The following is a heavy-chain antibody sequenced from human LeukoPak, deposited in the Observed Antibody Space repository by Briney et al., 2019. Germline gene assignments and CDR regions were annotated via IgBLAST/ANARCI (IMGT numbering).Heavy chain of an antibody. V-gene: IGHV1-8*01. CDR2: MNPKSGNT. CDR3: ARGPSILGASRDDY. D-gene: IGHD1-26*01. CDR1: GYTFTSYD. J-gene: IGHJ4*02. Sequence: ASVKVSCKASGYTFTSYDINWVRQATGQGLEWMGWMNPKSGNTDYAQKFQGRVTMTRNTSISTAYMELSSLRSEDTAVYYCARGPSILGASRDDYWGQGTLVIVSS.